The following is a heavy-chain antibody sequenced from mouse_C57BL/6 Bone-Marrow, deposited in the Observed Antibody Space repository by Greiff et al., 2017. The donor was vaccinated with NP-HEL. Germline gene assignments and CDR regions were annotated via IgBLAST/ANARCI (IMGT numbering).Heavy chain of an antibody. CDR2: INSDGGST. Sequence: VHVKQSGGGLVQPGESLKLSCESNEYEFPSHDMSWVRKTPEKRLELVAAINSDGGSTYYPDTMERRFIISRDNTKKTLYLQMSSLRSEDTALYYCARLGYYSGSSHYFDYWGQGTTLTVSS. J-gene: IGHJ2*01. D-gene: IGHD1-1*01. CDR1: EYEFPSHD. V-gene: IGHV5-2*01. CDR3: ARLGYYSGSSHYFDY.